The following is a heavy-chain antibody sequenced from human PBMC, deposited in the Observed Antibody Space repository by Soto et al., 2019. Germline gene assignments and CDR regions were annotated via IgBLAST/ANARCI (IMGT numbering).Heavy chain of an antibody. Sequence: GGSLRLSCAASGFTFSSYSMNWVRQAPGKGLEWVSYISSSSSTIYYADSVKGRFTISRDNAKNSLYLQMNSLRAEDTAVYYCARDKVPAAINYYYMDVWGKGTTVTVSS. D-gene: IGHD2-2*02. V-gene: IGHV3-48*01. CDR1: GFTFSSYS. CDR3: ARDKVPAAINYYYMDV. J-gene: IGHJ6*03. CDR2: ISSSSSTI.